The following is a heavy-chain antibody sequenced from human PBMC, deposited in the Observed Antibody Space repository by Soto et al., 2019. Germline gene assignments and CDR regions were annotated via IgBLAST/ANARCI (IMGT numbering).Heavy chain of an antibody. J-gene: IGHJ4*02. CDR1: GFTFTRYI. CDR2: ISSTTTYI. V-gene: IGHV3-21*06. Sequence: EVQLVESGGGLVKPGGSLRLSCAASGFTFTRYIMNWVRQAPGKGLEWVSSISSTTTYIYYGDSVKGRFTISRDNAKNSLYLEMNSLIAKDTAVYYCARECEDLTSNFAYWGQGTLVTVSS. CDR3: ARECEDLTSNFAY.